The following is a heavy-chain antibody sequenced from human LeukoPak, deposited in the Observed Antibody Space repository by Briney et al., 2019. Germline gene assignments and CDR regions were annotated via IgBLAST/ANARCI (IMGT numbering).Heavy chain of an antibody. CDR2: IYDDAST. J-gene: IGHJ4*02. CDR3: ARGSVNPGLFDY. Sequence: PGGSLRLSCVASGFTVSSNHMSWVRQAPGKGLEWVSLIYDDASTKYADSVKGRSTISTDNSKNTLYLQMNGLRAEDTAAYYCARGSVNPGLFDYWGQGTLVTVSS. D-gene: IGHD1-14*01. V-gene: IGHV3-53*01. CDR1: GFTVSSNH.